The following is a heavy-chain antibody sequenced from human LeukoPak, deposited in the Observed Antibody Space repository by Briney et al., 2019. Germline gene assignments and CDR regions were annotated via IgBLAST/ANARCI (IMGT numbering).Heavy chain of an antibody. V-gene: IGHV3-30-3*01. CDR2: ISYDGSNK. Sequence: TGGSLRLSCAASGFTFSSYAMHWVRQAPGKGLEWVAVISYDGSNKYYADSVKGRFTISRDNSKNTLYLQMNSLRAEDTAVYYCARGVGYGGDMDVWGKGTTVTVSS. CDR1: GFTFSSYA. J-gene: IGHJ6*03. D-gene: IGHD4-23*01. CDR3: ARGVGYGGDMDV.